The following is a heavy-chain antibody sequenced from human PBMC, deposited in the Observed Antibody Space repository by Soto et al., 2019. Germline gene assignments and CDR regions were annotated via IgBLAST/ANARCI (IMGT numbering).Heavy chain of an antibody. CDR1: GFMFSTYA. Sequence: EVQLLESGGGLVQPGGSLRLSCAGSGFMFSTYAMSWVRQAPGKGLEWVSGTGGSGGVTYYADSVKGRFAVSRDNSKNTLYLQMNSLRAGDTAVYYCAKGHPPDSYGYFSPEDDAFYIWGQGTMVTVSS. J-gene: IGHJ3*02. V-gene: IGHV3-23*01. CDR2: TGGSGGVT. CDR3: AKGHPPDSYGYFSPEDDAFYI. D-gene: IGHD5-18*01.